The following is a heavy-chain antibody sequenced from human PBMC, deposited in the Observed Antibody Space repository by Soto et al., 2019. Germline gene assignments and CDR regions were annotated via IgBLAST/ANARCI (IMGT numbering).Heavy chain of an antibody. J-gene: IGHJ1*01. CDR2: ISATGTYT. CDR3: TTEYNSRQDLNH. D-gene: IGHD6-6*01. V-gene: IGHV3-21*01. CDR1: GFTFSTCS. Sequence: EVQLVESGGGLVEPGGSLRLSCATSGFTFSTCSMNWVRQAPGKGLEWVSSISATGTYTFYADSLKGRFTISRDNARNSLFLQMNSLRVEDTALYYCTTEYNSRQDLNHWAQGALVTVSS.